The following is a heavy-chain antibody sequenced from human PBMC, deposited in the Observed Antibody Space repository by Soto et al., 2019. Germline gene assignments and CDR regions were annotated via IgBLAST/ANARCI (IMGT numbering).Heavy chain of an antibody. CDR2: MNPNSGNT. D-gene: IGHD2-15*01. CDR3: ATHSKGYCSGGSCYPNWYDP. V-gene: IGHV1-8*01. Sequence: QVQLVQSGAEVKKPGASVKVSCKASGHTFTNYDINWVRQATGQGLEWMGWMNPNSGNTGYAQKFQGRLTLTRNTSISTAYMELSSLRSEDTAVYYWATHSKGYCSGGSCYPNWYDPWGQGTLITVSS. CDR1: GHTFTNYD. J-gene: IGHJ5*02.